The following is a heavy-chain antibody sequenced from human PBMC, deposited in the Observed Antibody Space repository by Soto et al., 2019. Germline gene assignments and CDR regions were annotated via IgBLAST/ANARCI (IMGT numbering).Heavy chain of an antibody. Sequence: QVHLVQSGGEVKKPGASVKVSCKASGYTLKNYGIGWVRQAPGLGPDWVGWIKVDNGDTKYAEKLQGRVTLTTDTSTSTAYMELRNLRSDDTAFYYCARSRYYFDYWGQGTLVTVSS. CDR3: ARSRYYFDY. V-gene: IGHV1-18*01. J-gene: IGHJ4*02. CDR1: GYTLKNYG. CDR2: IKVDNGDT.